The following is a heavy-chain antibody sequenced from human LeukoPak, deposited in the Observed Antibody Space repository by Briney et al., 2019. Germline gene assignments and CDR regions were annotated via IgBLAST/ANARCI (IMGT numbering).Heavy chain of an antibody. Sequence: SETLSLTCTVSGGSISSSSYYWGWIRQPPRKGLEWIGIIYYSGSTYYNPSLKSRVTISVDTSKNQFSLKLSSVTAADTAVYYCARQASWDYYDSSGYRYWFDPWGQGTLVTVSS. V-gene: IGHV4-39*01. CDR2: IYYSGST. D-gene: IGHD3-22*01. CDR3: ARQASWDYYDSSGYRYWFDP. CDR1: GGSISSSSYY. J-gene: IGHJ5*02.